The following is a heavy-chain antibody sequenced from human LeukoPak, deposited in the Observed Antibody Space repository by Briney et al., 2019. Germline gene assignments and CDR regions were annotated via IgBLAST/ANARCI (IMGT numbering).Heavy chain of an antibody. D-gene: IGHD5-18*01. CDR2: INPNSGGT. CDR3: ARVGWYSYLDAFDL. Sequence: ASVKVSCKASGYTFTGYYMHWVRQAPGQGLAWVGWINPNSGGTNYAQKFQGRVTITRHTYISTAYMELSRLRSDDTAVYYCARVGWYSYLDAFDLWGQGTMVTVSS. V-gene: IGHV1-2*02. J-gene: IGHJ3*01. CDR1: GYTFTGYY.